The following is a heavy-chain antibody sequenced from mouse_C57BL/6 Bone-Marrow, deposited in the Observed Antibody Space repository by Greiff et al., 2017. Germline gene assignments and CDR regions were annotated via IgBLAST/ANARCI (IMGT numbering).Heavy chain of an antibody. J-gene: IGHJ1*03. V-gene: IGHV1-9*01. CDR1: GYTFTGYW. CDR2: ILPGSGST. CDR3: ARSGKFITTVEGRFDD. D-gene: IGHD1-1*01. Sequence: QVQLQQSGAELMKPGASVKLSCKATGYTFTGYWIEWVKQRPGHGLEWIGEILPGSGSTNYNDKFKGQVTFSADTSSNTAYMQLRSLTTEDSAIYDCARSGKFITTVEGRFDDWGKGTTGTVSA.